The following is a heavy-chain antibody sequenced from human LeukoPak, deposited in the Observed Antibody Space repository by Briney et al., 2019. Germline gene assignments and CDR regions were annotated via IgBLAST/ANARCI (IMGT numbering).Heavy chain of an antibody. D-gene: IGHD1-26*01. CDR1: GFTFSSYG. CDR2: IWYDGSNK. J-gene: IGHJ4*02. V-gene: IGHV3-33*01. CDR3: ARDGSYFGPFDY. Sequence: GRSLRLSCAASGFTFSSYGMHWVRQAPGKGLEWVAVIWYDGSNKYYADSVKGRFTISRDNSKNTLYLQMNSLRAEDTAVYYCARDGSYFGPFDYWGQGTLVTVSP.